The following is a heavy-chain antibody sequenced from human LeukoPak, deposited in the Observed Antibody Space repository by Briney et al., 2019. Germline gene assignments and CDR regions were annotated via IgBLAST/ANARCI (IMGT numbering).Heavy chain of an antibody. V-gene: IGHV1-3*01. CDR2: INAGNGNT. D-gene: IGHD3-10*01. J-gene: IGHJ5*02. CDR3: ARTYYYGSGSRRIINWFDP. Sequence: ASVKVSCKASGYTFTSYGITWVRQAPGQGLEWMGWINAGNGNTKYSQKFQGRVTITRDTSASTAYMELSSLRSEDTAVYYCARTYYYGSGSRRIINWFDPWGQGTLVTVSS. CDR1: GYTFTSYG.